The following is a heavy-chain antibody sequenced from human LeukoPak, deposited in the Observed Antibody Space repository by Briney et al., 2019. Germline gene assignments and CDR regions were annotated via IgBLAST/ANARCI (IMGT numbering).Heavy chain of an antibody. CDR3: ARERYNSNVHNWFDS. CDR1: GLTFSNSP. D-gene: IGHD5-24*01. CDR2: ISHDESNE. Sequence: GGSLRLSCAASGLTFSNSPMHWVRQPPGKGLEWVAVISHDESNEYYADSVKGRFTISRNNSKNTLFLQMNSLRIEDTAMYYCARERYNSNVHNWFDSGGRGTLVTVSS. V-gene: IGHV3-30*01. J-gene: IGHJ5*01.